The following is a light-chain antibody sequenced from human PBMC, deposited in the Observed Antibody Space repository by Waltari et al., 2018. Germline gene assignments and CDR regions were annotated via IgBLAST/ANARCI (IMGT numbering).Light chain of an antibody. CDR3: QQYNNWPPGT. Sequence: ETVVTQSPATLSVSPGERATLSCKTSQSIGSRLAWYQQKPGQAPRLLIYGASVRAICIPARFSGSGSETEFTLTISSLQSEDFAVYYCQQYNNWPPGTFGQGTKVEI. V-gene: IGKV3-15*01. CDR1: QSIGSR. J-gene: IGKJ1*01. CDR2: GAS.